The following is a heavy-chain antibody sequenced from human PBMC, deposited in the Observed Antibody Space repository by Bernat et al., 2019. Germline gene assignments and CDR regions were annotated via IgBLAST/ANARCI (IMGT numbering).Heavy chain of an antibody. Sequence: VQLVESGGGVVQPGRSLRLSCVASGFTFSDYSLHWVRQAPGKGLEWVAVVSYDGRNKYYADSVQARFTISRDDSENTLYLQMDSLKSEDTAVYYCVRDGAALYYSHGMDVWGQGTTVTVSS. CDR1: GFTFSDYS. D-gene: IGHD6-25*01. CDR2: VSYDGRNK. J-gene: IGHJ6*02. CDR3: VRDGAALYYSHGMDV. V-gene: IGHV3-30*04.